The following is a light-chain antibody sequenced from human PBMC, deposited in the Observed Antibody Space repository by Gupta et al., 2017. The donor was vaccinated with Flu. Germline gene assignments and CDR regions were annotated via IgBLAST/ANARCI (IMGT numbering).Light chain of an antibody. CDR1: TSDVGGYNS. J-gene: IGLJ2*01. V-gene: IGLV2-14*01. Sequence: QSALTQPASVSGSPGQSITISCTGTTSDVGGYNSVSWYQQRPGTAPKLMIYDVSNRPSGISNRFSGSKSGNTASLTISGLQAEDEADYYCSSYTSGSTFVVAFGGGTKLTVL. CDR3: SSYTSGSTFVVA. CDR2: DVS.